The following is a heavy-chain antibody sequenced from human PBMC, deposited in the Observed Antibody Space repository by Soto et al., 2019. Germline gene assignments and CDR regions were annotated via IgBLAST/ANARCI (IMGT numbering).Heavy chain of an antibody. Sequence: QVQLVQSGAEVKKPGSSVKVSCKASGGTFSRYAISWVRQAPGQGLEWMGGIIPIFGTANYAQKFQGRVTITADEXTXXAYMELSSLRSEDTAVYYCARAHVNDYGDYFHLDYWGQGTLVTVSS. D-gene: IGHD4-17*01. CDR2: IIPIFGTA. V-gene: IGHV1-69*12. J-gene: IGHJ4*02. CDR3: ARAHVNDYGDYFHLDY. CDR1: GGTFSRYA.